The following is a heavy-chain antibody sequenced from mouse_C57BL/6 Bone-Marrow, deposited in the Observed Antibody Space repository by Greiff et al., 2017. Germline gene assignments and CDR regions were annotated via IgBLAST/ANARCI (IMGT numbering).Heavy chain of an antibody. CDR3: ARGKVYYYGPGCAY. J-gene: IGHJ3*01. Sequence: EVQLQQSGPELVKPGASVKISCKASGYTFSDYYMNWVKQSHGKSLEWIGDINPNNGGTSYNQKFKGKATLTVDKSSSTAYMELRSLTSEDSAVYYCARGKVYYYGPGCAYWGQGTLVTVSA. CDR2: INPNNGGT. V-gene: IGHV1-26*01. CDR1: GYTFSDYY. D-gene: IGHD1-1*01.